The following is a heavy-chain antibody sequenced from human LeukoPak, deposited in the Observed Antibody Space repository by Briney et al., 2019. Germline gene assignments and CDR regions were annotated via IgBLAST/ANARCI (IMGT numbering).Heavy chain of an antibody. CDR2: INHSGST. CDR1: GGSFSGYY. V-gene: IGHV4-34*01. Sequence: PSETLSLTCAVYGGSFSGYYWSWIRQPPGEGLEWIGEINHSGSTNYNPSLKSRVTISVDTSKNQFSLKLSSVTAADTAVYYCARNRLPPRAEYFQHWGQGTLVTVSS. J-gene: IGHJ1*01. D-gene: IGHD3-16*01. CDR3: ARNRLPPRAEYFQH.